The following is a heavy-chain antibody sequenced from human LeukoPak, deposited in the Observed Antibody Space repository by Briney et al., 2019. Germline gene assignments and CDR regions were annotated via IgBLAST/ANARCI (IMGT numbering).Heavy chain of an antibody. J-gene: IGHJ4*02. CDR3: ANEIVGATLGPRGDFDY. V-gene: IGHV3-23*01. Sequence: PGGSLRLSCAASGFTFSSYAMSWVRQAPGKGLEWVSAISGSGGSTYYADSVKGRFTISRDNSKNTLYLQMNSLRAEDTAVYYCANEIVGATLGPRGDFDYWGQGTLVTVSS. D-gene: IGHD1-26*01. CDR2: ISGSGGST. CDR1: GFTFSSYA.